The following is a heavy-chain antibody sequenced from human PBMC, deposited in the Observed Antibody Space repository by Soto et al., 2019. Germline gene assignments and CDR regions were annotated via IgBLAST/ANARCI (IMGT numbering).Heavy chain of an antibody. J-gene: IGHJ4*02. CDR1: GGSFSGYY. CDR2: INHSGST. V-gene: IGHV4-34*01. D-gene: IGHD1-26*01. CDR3: ARGLSAIVV. Sequence: SETLSLTCAVYGGSFSGYYWSWIRQPPGKGLEWIGEINHSGSTNYNPSLKSRVTISVDTSKNQFSLKLSSVTAADTAVYYCARGLSAIVVWGQGTLVTVSS.